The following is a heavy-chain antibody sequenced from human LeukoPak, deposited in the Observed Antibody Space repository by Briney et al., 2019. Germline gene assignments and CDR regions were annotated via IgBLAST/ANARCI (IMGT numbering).Heavy chain of an antibody. Sequence: PSETLSLTCTVSGGSISSYYWSWIRQPPGKGLEWTGYIYYSGSTNYNPSLKSRVTISVDTSKNQFSLKLSSVTAADTAVYYCARVQYYYDSSGYSEWFDPWGQGTLVTVSS. CDR2: IYYSGST. CDR3: ARVQYYYDSSGYSEWFDP. J-gene: IGHJ5*02. V-gene: IGHV4-59*01. D-gene: IGHD3-22*01. CDR1: GGSISSYY.